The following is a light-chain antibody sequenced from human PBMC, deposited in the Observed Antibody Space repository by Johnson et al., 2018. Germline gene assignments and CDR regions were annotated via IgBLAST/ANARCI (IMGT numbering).Light chain of an antibody. CDR3: GTWDSSLSAGNV. CDR1: SSNIGNNY. V-gene: IGLV1-51*02. J-gene: IGLJ1*01. Sequence: QSVLTQPPSVSAAPGQKVTISCSGSSSNIGNNYVSWYQQLPGTAPKLLIYENNKRPSGIPDRFSGPKSGASATLGITGLQNGDEADYYCGTWDSSLSAGNVFGTGTKVTVL. CDR2: ENN.